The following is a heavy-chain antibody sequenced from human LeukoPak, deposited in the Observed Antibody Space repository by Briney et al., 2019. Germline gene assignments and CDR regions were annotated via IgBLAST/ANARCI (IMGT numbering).Heavy chain of an antibody. D-gene: IGHD1-26*01. CDR3: ARDKEEGATKFDS. CDR1: GFTFDKYW. CDR2: IKQDGSEK. Sequence: TGGSLRLSCAASGFTFDKYWMSWVRQTPGKGLEWVANIKQDGSEKYYVDSVKGRFTISRDNAKSSLYLQMTSLGTEDTAVYYCARDKEEGATKFDSWGQGILVTVSS. V-gene: IGHV3-7*03. J-gene: IGHJ4*02.